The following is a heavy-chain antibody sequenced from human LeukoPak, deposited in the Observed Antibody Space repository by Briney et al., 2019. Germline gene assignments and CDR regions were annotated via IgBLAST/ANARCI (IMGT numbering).Heavy chain of an antibody. V-gene: IGHV3-9*01. CDR1: GFTFDDYA. CDR2: ISWNSGSI. D-gene: IGHD1-26*01. J-gene: IGHJ4*02. CDR3: AKDKVGATGLDY. Sequence: GRSLRLSCAASGFTFDDYAMHWVRQAPGKGLEWVSGISWNSGSIGYADSVKGRFTISRDNAKNSLYLQMNSLRAEDTALYYCAKDKVGATGLDYWGQGTLVTVSS.